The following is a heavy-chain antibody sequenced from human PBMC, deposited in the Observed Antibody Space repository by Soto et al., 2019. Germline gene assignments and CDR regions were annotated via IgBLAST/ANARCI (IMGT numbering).Heavy chain of an antibody. D-gene: IGHD3-9*01. J-gene: IGHJ3*02. V-gene: IGHV3-30-3*01. CDR1: GFTFSSYA. Sequence: QVQLVESGGGVVQPGRSLRLSCAASGFTFSSYAMHWVRQAPGKGLEWVAIISYDGSSKYYADSVKGRFTISRDNPNNTLYLQMNSLRTEDTAVDYCARVERAYDSLAGYYSRAFDIWGQGTMVTVSS. CDR3: ARVERAYDSLAGYYSRAFDI. CDR2: ISYDGSSK.